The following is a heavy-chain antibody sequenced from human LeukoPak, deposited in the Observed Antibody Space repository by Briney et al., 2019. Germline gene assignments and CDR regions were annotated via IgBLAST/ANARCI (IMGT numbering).Heavy chain of an antibody. D-gene: IGHD3-9*01. CDR1: GYTFTSYG. Sequence: ASVKVSCKASGYTFTSYGISWVRQATGQGLEWMGWMSPKSGNTGYAQKFQGRVTMTTYTSITTAYMELSSLGSEDTAVYYCARGHANYDALAGYSIYAMDVWGQGTTVTVSS. V-gene: IGHV1-8*02. CDR3: ARGHANYDALAGYSIYAMDV. CDR2: MSPKSGNT. J-gene: IGHJ6*02.